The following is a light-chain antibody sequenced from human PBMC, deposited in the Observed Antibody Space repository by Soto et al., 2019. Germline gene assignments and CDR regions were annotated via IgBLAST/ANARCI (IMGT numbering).Light chain of an antibody. CDR3: RQALQTPLT. Sequence: DIVMTQSPLSLPVTPGEPASISCSSSQSLLHSNGYNYLDWYLQKPVQSPQVLIYLGSNRASGVPDRFSGRGSGTDFTLKISRVEAEDGGVYYCRQALQTPLTFGQGTQVEIK. J-gene: IGKJ1*01. CDR1: QSLLHSNGYNY. CDR2: LGS. V-gene: IGKV2-28*01.